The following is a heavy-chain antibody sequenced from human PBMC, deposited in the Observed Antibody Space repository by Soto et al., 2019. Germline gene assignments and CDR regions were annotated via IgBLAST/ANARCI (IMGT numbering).Heavy chain of an antibody. D-gene: IGHD1-26*01. CDR3: ARDTFNRGSFYYYGMDV. CDR1: EFTFSSYS. CDR2: ISSSSSTI. J-gene: IGHJ6*02. Sequence: PGGSLRLSCAASEFTFSSYSMNWVRQAPGKGLEWVSYISSSSSTIYYADSVKGRFTISRDNAKNSLYLQMNSLRDEDTAVYYCARDTFNRGSFYYYGMDVWGQGTTVTVSS. V-gene: IGHV3-48*02.